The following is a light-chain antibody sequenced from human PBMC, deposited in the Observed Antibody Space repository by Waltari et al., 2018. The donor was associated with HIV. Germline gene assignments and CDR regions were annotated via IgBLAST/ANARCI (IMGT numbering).Light chain of an antibody. J-gene: IGLJ3*02. CDR1: RSNIGRNP. CDR2: MND. Sequence: QSVLTQPPSASGTPGQRVTISCTGSRSNIGRNPVSWFQHLPGTAPKLLIYMNDQRPSGVPDRFSGSKSGTSASLAIRGLRSEDEAHYYCAAWDASLSRWVFGGGTKLTVL. CDR3: AAWDASLSRWV. V-gene: IGLV1-47*01.